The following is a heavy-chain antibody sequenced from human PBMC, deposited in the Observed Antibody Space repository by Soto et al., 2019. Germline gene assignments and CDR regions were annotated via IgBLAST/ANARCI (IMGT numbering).Heavy chain of an antibody. J-gene: IGHJ4*02. CDR2: TSFDGSSG. CDR1: GFTFSSSG. D-gene: IGHD6-19*01. CDR3: AKSPPAVAGYFDY. V-gene: IGHV3-30*18. Sequence: QVQLVESGGGVVQPGRSLRLSCAASGFTFSSSGMHWVRQAPGKGLEWVAVTSFDGSSGYYADSVRGRFTISRDNSNNTLYLQMNSLRAEDTGVYYCAKSPPAVAGYFDYWGQGTLVTVSS.